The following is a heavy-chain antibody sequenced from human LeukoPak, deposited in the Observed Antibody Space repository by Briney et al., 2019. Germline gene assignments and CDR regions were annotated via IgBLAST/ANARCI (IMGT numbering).Heavy chain of an antibody. CDR2: IYCSGST. CDR3: ASRERITMIVVVMDFDY. V-gene: IGHV4-39*01. CDR1: GGSISSSSYY. Sequence: SETLSLTCTVSGGSISSSSYYWGWIRQPPGKGLEWIGSIYCSGSTYYNPSLKSRVTISVDTSKNQFSLKLSSVTAADTAVYYCASRERITMIVVVMDFDYWGQGTLVTVSS. J-gene: IGHJ4*02. D-gene: IGHD3-22*01.